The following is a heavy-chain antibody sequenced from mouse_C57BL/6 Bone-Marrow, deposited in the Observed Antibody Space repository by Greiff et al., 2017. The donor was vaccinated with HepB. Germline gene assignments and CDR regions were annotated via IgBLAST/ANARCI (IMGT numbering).Heavy chain of an antibody. Sequence: EVKLVESGGGLVQPGGSLSLSCAASGFTFTDYYMSWVRQPPGKALEWLGFIRNKANGYTTEYSASVKGRFTISRDNPQSILYLQMNALRAEDSATYYCARNWERYFDYWGQGTTLTVSS. V-gene: IGHV7-3*01. J-gene: IGHJ2*01. D-gene: IGHD4-1*01. CDR2: IRNKANGYTT. CDR3: ARNWERYFDY. CDR1: GFTFTDYY.